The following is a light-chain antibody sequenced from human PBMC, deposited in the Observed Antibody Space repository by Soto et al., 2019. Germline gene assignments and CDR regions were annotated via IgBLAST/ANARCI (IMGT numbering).Light chain of an antibody. CDR3: SSYTTIATLV. Sequence: QSALTQPASGSGSPGQSITSSCTGTRTGIGDYNYVSWYQQHPGKAPKVMVYEVTNRPSGVSNRFSGSKSGDTASLTISGLQSEDEADYYCSSYTTIATLVFGGGTKLTVL. V-gene: IGLV2-14*01. J-gene: IGLJ3*02. CDR1: RTGIGDYNY. CDR2: EVT.